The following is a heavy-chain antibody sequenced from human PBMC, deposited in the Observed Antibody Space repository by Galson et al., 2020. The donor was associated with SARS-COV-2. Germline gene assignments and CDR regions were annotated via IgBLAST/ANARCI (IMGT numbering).Heavy chain of an antibody. CDR1: GYTFTRYG. J-gene: IGHJ4*02. CDR2: ISGSNGNT. V-gene: IGHV1-18*01. D-gene: IGHD1-26*01. Sequence: ASVKVSCTSSGYTFTRYGVSWVRQAPGQGLEWMGWISGSNGNTNYAPKVQGRVTMTTDTSTNTAYVELSSLISDDTAIYYCARSGRGTYYYFDWWGQGTLVTVSS. CDR3: ARSGRGTYYYFDW.